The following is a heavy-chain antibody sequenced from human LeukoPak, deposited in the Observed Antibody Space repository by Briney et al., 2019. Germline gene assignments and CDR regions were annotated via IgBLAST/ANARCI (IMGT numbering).Heavy chain of an antibody. CDR3: ARGSSSWYSRWFDP. Sequence: PGGSLRLSCAASGFTFSSYAMHWVRQAPGKGLEYVSAISSNGGSTYYANSVKGRFTISRDNSKNTLFLQMGSLRAEDVAVYYCARGSSSWYSRWFDPWGQGTLVTVSS. D-gene: IGHD6-13*01. V-gene: IGHV3-64*01. CDR2: ISSNGGST. J-gene: IGHJ5*02. CDR1: GFTFSSYA.